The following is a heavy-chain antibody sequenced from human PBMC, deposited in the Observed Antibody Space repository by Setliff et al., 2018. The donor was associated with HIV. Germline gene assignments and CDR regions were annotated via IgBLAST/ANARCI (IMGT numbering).Heavy chain of an antibody. CDR3: AKEQEIGSYLDP. J-gene: IGHJ5*02. D-gene: IGHD2-2*02. V-gene: IGHV1-46*01. CDR1: GYSFTNHY. Sequence: ASVKVSCKPSGYSFTNHYMHWVRQAPGQGLEWMGVINPTGGSTRNTQKFQGRVAMTRDTSTSTVYMELSSLRSDDSAVYFCAKEQEIGSYLDPWGQGTLVTVSS. CDR2: INPTGGST.